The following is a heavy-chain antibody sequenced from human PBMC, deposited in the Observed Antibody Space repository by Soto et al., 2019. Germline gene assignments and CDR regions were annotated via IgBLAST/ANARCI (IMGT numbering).Heavy chain of an antibody. CDR2: IIPTLGTT. CDR3: ARDDATHCVDDCYRYFYYGMDV. J-gene: IGHJ6*02. CDR1: GGSFSKFA. Sequence: QVQLVQSGTEVKTPGSSVKVSCKASGGSFSKFAINWVRQAPGQGLEWMGGIIPTLGTTDYAHKFQGRVTITADEATRTAYIELSGLRSEDTAVYYCARDDATHCVDDCYRYFYYGMDVWGQGTTVTVSS. D-gene: IGHD2-21*02. V-gene: IGHV1-69*01.